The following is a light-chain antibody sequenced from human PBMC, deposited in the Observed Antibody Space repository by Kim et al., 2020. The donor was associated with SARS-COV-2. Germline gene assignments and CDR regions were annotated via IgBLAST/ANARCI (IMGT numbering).Light chain of an antibody. CDR3: GSFGGRHNVV. J-gene: IGLJ2*01. CDR2: EVT. V-gene: IGLV2-8*01. CDR1: SSVVGGYNY. Sequence: GQSVTNSCTGTSSVVGGYNYVSWYQQHPGEAPKLMIYEVTKRPSGVPDRFSGSKSGNTASLTVSGLQVEDEGDYYCGSFGGRHNVVFGGGTQLTVL.